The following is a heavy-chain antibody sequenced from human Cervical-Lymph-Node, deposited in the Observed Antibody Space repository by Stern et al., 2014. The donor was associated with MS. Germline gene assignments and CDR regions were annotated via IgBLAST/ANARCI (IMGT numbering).Heavy chain of an antibody. V-gene: IGHV1-69*01. CDR2: IIPIFDTA. Sequence: QVQLVESGAEVKKPGASVKVSCKASGDTFTSYAISWVRQAPGQGLEWMGWIIPIFDTANYAQKFQGRVTITADESTSTAYMELSSLRSEDTAVYYCATTKSLYYYYGMDVWGQGTTVTVSS. CDR3: ATTKSLYYYYGMDV. J-gene: IGHJ6*02. CDR1: GDTFTSYA.